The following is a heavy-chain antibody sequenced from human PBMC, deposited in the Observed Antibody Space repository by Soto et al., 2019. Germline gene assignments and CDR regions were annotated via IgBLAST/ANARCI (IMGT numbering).Heavy chain of an antibody. CDR1: GFTFSSYA. J-gene: IGHJ6*02. CDR2: ISGSGGST. V-gene: IGHV3-23*01. D-gene: IGHD2-2*01. CDR3: AKGGVVVPAASRYGMGV. Sequence: PGGSLRLSCAASGFTFSSYAMSWVRQAPGKGLEWVSAISGSGGSTYYADSVKGRFTISRDNSKNTLYLQMNSLRAEDTAVYYCAKGGVVVPAASRYGMGVWGQGTTVTVSS.